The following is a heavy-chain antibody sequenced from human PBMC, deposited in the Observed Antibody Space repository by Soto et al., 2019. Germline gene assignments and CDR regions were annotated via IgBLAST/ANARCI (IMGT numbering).Heavy chain of an antibody. V-gene: IGHV3-23*01. CDR3: AKDFKDRTQYCSSTSCSSR. CDR2: ISGSGGST. CDR1: GFTFSSYA. D-gene: IGHD2-2*01. J-gene: IGHJ4*02. Sequence: TGGSLRLSCAASGFTFSSYAMSWVRQAPGKGLEWVSAISGSGGSTYYADSVKGRFTISRDNSKNTLYLQMNSLRAEDTAVYYCAKDFKDRTQYCSSTSCSSRWGQGTLVTVSS.